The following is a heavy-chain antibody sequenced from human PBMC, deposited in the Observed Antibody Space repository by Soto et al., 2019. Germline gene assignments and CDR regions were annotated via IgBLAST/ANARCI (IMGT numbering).Heavy chain of an antibody. CDR1: GYTFSGFY. D-gene: IGHD6-19*01. CDR2: INPNSGGT. J-gene: IGHJ4*02. V-gene: IGHV1-2*02. CDR3: ASAAVTGTAGLDF. Sequence: GASVKVSCKASGYTFSGFYMHWVRQAPGQGLEWMGWINPNSGGTKSAEKFQGRGTMTRDTSISTDYMELSRLTSDDTAVYYCASAAVTGTAGLDFWGQGTQVTVSS.